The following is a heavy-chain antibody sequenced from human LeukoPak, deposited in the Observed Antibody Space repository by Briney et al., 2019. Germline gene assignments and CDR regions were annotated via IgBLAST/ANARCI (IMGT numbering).Heavy chain of an antibody. Sequence: QTGGSLRLSCAASGFTFSSYAMSWVRQAPGKGPEWVSAISGSGGSTYYADSVKGRFTISRDNSKNTLYLQMNSLRAEDTAVYYCAKGRTFEYYDILTGYSRPDYFDYWGQGTLVTVSS. V-gene: IGHV3-23*01. J-gene: IGHJ4*02. CDR1: GFTFSSYA. CDR2: ISGSGGST. D-gene: IGHD3-9*01. CDR3: AKGRTFEYYDILTGYSRPDYFDY.